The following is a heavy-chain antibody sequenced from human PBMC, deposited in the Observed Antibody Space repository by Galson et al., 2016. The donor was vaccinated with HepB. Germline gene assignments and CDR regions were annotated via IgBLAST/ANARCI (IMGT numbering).Heavy chain of an antibody. CDR1: GGPISDGDSY. J-gene: IGHJ5*01. CDR2: IYYSGST. Sequence: SETLSLTCSVSGGPISDGDSYWGWIRQSSGKGLEWIGSIYYSGSTYYNPSLKSRVSISVDTSKNQFSLRLTSVTAADTAMYYCARSDFYSRNAYFDPWGQGILVIVSS. D-gene: IGHD1-1*01. CDR3: ARSDFYSRNAYFDP. V-gene: IGHV4-39*07.